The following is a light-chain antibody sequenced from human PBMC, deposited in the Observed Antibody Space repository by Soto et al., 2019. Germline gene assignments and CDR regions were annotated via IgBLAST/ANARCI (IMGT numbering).Light chain of an antibody. CDR2: ATS. CDR3: QQSYTTPQT. V-gene: IGKV1-39*01. Sequence: DIQMTQSPSSLSASVGARVTITCRASQSINTYLNWYQQKPGKAPKLLIYATSTLQGGVPSRFSGSGSGTDFTLTISSLQPEDFATYYCQQSYTTPQTFGQGTKVDIK. J-gene: IGKJ1*01. CDR1: QSINTY.